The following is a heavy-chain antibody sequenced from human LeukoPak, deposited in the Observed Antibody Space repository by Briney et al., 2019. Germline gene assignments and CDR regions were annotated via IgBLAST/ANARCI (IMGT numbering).Heavy chain of an antibody. Sequence: GGSLRLSCAASGFTFSSYGMHWVRQAPGKGLEWVAVIWYDGSNKYYADSVKGRFTISRDNSKNTLYLQMNSLRAEDTAVYYCAKSVVVAAYYYFDYWGQGTLVTVSS. CDR1: GFTFSSYG. D-gene: IGHD2-15*01. CDR2: IWYDGSNK. J-gene: IGHJ4*02. V-gene: IGHV3-33*06. CDR3: AKSVVVAAYYYFDY.